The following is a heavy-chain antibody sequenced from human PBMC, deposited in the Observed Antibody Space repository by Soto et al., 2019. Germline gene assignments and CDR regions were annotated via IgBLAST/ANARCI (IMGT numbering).Heavy chain of an antibody. J-gene: IGHJ4*02. Sequence: QVQLVESGGGVVQPGRSLRLSCAASGFTFSSYGMHWVRQAPGKGLEWVAVIRYDGSNKYYADSVKGRFTISRDNSKNTLYLQMNSLRAEDTAVYYCARDNGRGTAMEYCLNYWGQGTLVTVSS. D-gene: IGHD5-18*01. V-gene: IGHV3-33*01. CDR3: ARDNGRGTAMEYCLNY. CDR2: IRYDGSNK. CDR1: GFTFSSYG.